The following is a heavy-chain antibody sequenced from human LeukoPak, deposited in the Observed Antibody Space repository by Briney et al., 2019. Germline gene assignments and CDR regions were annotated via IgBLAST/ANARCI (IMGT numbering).Heavy chain of an antibody. Sequence: GASVKVSCKASGYTFTSYDINWVRQATGQGLEWMGWMNPNSGNTGYAQKFQGRVTMTRNTSISTAYMELSSLRSEDTAVYYCARGGYYDFWSGYYLVAFDPWGQGTLVTVSS. CDR3: ARGGYYDFWSGYYLVAFDP. D-gene: IGHD3-3*01. CDR1: GYTFTSYD. J-gene: IGHJ5*02. CDR2: MNPNSGNT. V-gene: IGHV1-8*01.